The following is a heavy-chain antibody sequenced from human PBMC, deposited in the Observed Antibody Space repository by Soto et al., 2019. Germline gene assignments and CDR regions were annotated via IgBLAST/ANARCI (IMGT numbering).Heavy chain of an antibody. D-gene: IGHD2-21*02. CDR2: IYYSGST. J-gene: IGHJ4*02. V-gene: IGHV4-39*01. CDR3: ARQRTSVVTQAYFDD. Sequence: PSQTQPLTGTVACFSINGRSYYCGWNRKSPGKGLEWIGSIYYSGSTYYNPSLKSRVAMSVDTSKNQFSLKLRSVSAADTAVYYCARQRTSVVTQAYFDDCGQGSLV. CDR1: CFSINGRSYY.